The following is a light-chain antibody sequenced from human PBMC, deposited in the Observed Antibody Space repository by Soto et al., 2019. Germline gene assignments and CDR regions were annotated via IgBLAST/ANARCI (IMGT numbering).Light chain of an antibody. CDR2: DVS. V-gene: IGLV2-14*01. CDR3: SSYTTSSTHVV. J-gene: IGLJ2*01. CDR1: SSDVGRYNY. Sequence: QSVLTQPASVSGSPGQSITISCTGTSSDVGRYNYVSWYQQYPGKAPKLMIYDVSNRPSGVSYRFSGSKSGNTASLTISGLQAEDEADYYCSSYTTSSTHVVFGGGTQLTVL.